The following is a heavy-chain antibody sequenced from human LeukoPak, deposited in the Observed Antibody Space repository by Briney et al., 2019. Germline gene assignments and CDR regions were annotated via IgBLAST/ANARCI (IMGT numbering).Heavy chain of an antibody. CDR1: GFTFSSYS. CDR2: ISSSSSTI. CDR3: ARAHPGDYSDFQFDY. Sequence: GGSLRLSCAASGFTFSSYSMNWVRQAPGKGLEWVSYISSSSSTIYYADSVKGRFTISRDNAKNSLYLQMNSLRAEDTAVYYCARAHPGDYSDFQFDYWGQGTLVTVSS. V-gene: IGHV3-48*01. D-gene: IGHD4-11*01. J-gene: IGHJ4*02.